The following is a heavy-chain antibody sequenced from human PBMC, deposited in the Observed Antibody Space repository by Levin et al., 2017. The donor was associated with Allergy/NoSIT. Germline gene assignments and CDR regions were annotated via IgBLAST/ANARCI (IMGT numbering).Heavy chain of an antibody. CDR3: ARARITMVQGVISHWFDP. V-gene: IGHV4-59*01. Sequence: SETLSLTCTVSGGSISSYYWSWIRQPPGKGLEWIGYIYYSGSTNYNPSLKSRVTISVDTSKNQFSLKLSSVTAADTAVYYCARARITMVQGVISHWFDPWGQGTLVTVSS. D-gene: IGHD3-10*01. CDR1: GGSISSYY. CDR2: IYYSGST. J-gene: IGHJ5*02.